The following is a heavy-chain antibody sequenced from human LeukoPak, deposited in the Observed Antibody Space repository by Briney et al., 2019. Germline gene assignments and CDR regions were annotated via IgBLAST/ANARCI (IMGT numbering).Heavy chain of an antibody. CDR2: FDPEDGET. V-gene: IGHV1-24*01. CDR3: ATELGYCSSTSCPLGY. D-gene: IGHD2-2*01. CDR1: GYALTELS. Sequence: GASVKVSCKVSGYALTELSMHWVRQAPGKGLEWMGGFDPEDGETIYAQKFQGRVTVTEDTSTDTAYMELSSLRSEDTAVYYCATELGYCSSTSCPLGYWGQGTLVTVSS. J-gene: IGHJ4*02.